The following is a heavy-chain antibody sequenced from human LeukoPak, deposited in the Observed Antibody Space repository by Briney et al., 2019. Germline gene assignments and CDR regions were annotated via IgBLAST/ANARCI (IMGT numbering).Heavy chain of an antibody. CDR2: IYYSGST. D-gene: IGHD3-16*01. Sequence: SETLSLACTVSGGSISSYYWSWIRQPPGKGLEWIGYIYYSGSTNYNPSLKSRVTISVDTSKNQFSLKLSSVTAADTAVYYCARGRKIVVMGYVGGSHLNWFDPWGQGTLVTVSS. CDR3: ARGRKIVVMGYVGGSHLNWFDP. V-gene: IGHV4-59*08. J-gene: IGHJ5*02. CDR1: GGSISSYY.